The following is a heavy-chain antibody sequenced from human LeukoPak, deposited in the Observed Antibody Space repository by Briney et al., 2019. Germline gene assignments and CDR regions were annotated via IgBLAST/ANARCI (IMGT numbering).Heavy chain of an antibody. Sequence: PSETLSLTCAVYGGSFSGYYWSWIRQPPGKGLEWIGEINHSGSTNYNPSLKSRVTISVDTSKNQFSLKLSSVTAADTAVYYCARGVRDMDYWGQGTLVTVSS. V-gene: IGHV4-34*01. J-gene: IGHJ4*02. CDR3: ARGVRDMDY. CDR2: INHSGST. CDR1: GGSFSGYY. D-gene: IGHD2-15*01.